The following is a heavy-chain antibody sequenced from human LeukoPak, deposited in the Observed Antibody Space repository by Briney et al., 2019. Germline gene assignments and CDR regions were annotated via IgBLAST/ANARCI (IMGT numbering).Heavy chain of an antibody. J-gene: IGHJ3*02. CDR3: ARKYYYVPDAFDI. CDR1: GYTFTGYY. V-gene: IGHV1-2*06. CDR2: INPNSGGT. D-gene: IGHD3-10*02. Sequence: ASVKVSCKASGYTFTGYYMHWVRQAPGQGLEWMGRINPNSGGTNYAQKFQGRVTMTRDTSISTAYMGLSRLRSDDTAVYYCARKYYYVPDAFDIWSQGTMVTVSS.